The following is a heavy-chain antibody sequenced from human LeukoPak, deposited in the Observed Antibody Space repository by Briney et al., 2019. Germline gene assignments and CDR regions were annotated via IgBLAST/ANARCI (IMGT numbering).Heavy chain of an antibody. D-gene: IGHD3-3*01. CDR1: GYTFTGYY. V-gene: IGHV1-2*02. Sequence: ASVKVSCKASGYTFTGYYMDWVRQAPGQGLEWMGWINPNSGGTNYAQKFQGRVTMTRDTSISTAYMELSRLRSDDTAVYYCARILGYDFWSGYYGFDPWGQGTLVTVSS. J-gene: IGHJ5*02. CDR3: ARILGYDFWSGYYGFDP. CDR2: INPNSGGT.